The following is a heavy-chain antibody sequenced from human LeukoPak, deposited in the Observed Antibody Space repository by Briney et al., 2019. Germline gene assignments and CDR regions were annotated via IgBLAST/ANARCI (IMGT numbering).Heavy chain of an antibody. J-gene: IGHJ5*02. CDR2: LDPEDGET. CDR1: GYTVTDLS. CDR3: ATVRRDFWSGYAWFDP. D-gene: IGHD3-3*01. Sequence: GASVKVSCKVSGYTVTDLSMRWVRQAPGKGLEWMGGLDPEDGETIYAQKFQGRVTMTEDTSTDTAYMELSSLRSEDTAVYYCATVRRDFWSGYAWFDPWGQGTPVTVSS. V-gene: IGHV1-24*01.